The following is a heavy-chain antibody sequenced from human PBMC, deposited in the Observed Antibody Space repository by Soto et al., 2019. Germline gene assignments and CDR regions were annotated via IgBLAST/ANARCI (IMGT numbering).Heavy chain of an antibody. CDR2: IYYSGST. CDR1: GGSISSSSYY. J-gene: IGHJ4*02. Sequence: SETLSLTCTVSGGSISSSSYYLSWIRQPPGKGLEWIGTIYYSGSTYYNPSLKSRVTISVDTSKNQFSLKLSSVTAADTAVYYCARRGSSSWYGYWGQGTLVTVSS. CDR3: ARRGSSSWYGY. D-gene: IGHD6-13*01. V-gene: IGHV4-39*01.